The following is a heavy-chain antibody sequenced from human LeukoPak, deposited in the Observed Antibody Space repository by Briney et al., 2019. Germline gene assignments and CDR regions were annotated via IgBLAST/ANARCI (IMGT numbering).Heavy chain of an antibody. CDR3: AKASYNIAKENWFDP. CDR2: ISGSGGST. J-gene: IGHJ5*02. CDR1: GFTFSSYA. D-gene: IGHD1-1*01. Sequence: GGSLRLSCAASGFTFSSYAMSWVRQAPGKGLEWVSAISGSGGSTYYADSVKGRFTVSRDNSKNTLFLQMSGLRPEDTAVYYCAKASYNIAKENWFDPWGQGTLVTVSS. V-gene: IGHV3-23*01.